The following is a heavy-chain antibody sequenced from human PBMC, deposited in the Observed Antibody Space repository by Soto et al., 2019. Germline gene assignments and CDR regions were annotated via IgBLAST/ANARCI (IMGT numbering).Heavy chain of an antibody. CDR1: GFTFNTYD. CDR2: ITTSSAYI. V-gene: IGHV3-21*01. J-gene: IGHJ5*02. Sequence: EVQLVESGGGLVKPGGSLRLSCAASGFTFNTYDMNWVRQAPGKGLEGVSSITTSSAYIYYADSLKGRITISRDNAKNPLFLQMNSVRAEDTAVYYCVRSGTARLLRHSWFDTWGQGTLVTVSS. D-gene: IGHD2-21*01. CDR3: VRSGTARLLRHSWFDT.